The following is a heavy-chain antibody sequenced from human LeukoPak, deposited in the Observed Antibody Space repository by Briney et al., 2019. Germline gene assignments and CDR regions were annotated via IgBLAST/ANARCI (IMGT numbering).Heavy chain of an antibody. Sequence: ASVKVSCKASGYTFSGYNMHWVRQAPGQGLEWMGWINPNTGGTNYAQKFQGRVTMTRDTSISTAYMELSSLRSEDTAVYYCARDWGITIFGVYDAFDIWGQGTMVTVSS. J-gene: IGHJ3*02. CDR1: GYTFSGYN. D-gene: IGHD3-3*01. CDR2: INPNTGGT. CDR3: ARDWGITIFGVYDAFDI. V-gene: IGHV1-2*02.